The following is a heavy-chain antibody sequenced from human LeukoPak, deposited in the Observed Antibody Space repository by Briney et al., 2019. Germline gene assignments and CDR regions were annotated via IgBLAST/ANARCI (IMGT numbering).Heavy chain of an antibody. CDR3: ARDLNWETY. D-gene: IGHD7-27*01. V-gene: IGHV3-7*01. J-gene: IGHJ4*02. CDR2: IKEDGSEK. CDR1: GFTFSTYW. Sequence: PGGSLRLSCAASGFTFSTYWMNWVRQAPGKGLEWVASIKEDGSEKYYVDSVKGRFTISRDNAKNSLYLQMNSLRAEDTAVYYCARDLNWETYWGQGTLVSVSS.